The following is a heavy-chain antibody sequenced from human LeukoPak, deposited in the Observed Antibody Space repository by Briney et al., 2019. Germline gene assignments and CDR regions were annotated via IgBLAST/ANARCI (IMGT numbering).Heavy chain of an antibody. CDR2: IYYSGST. J-gene: IGHJ5*02. V-gene: IGHV4-59*01. Sequence: PSETLSLTCTVSGGSISIYYWGWIRQPPGKGLEWIGYIYYSGSTNYNPSLKSRVTISVDTSKNQFSLKLSSVTAADTAVYYCARDPGIAPGAWFDPWGQGTLVTVSS. D-gene: IGHD6-13*01. CDR3: ARDPGIAPGAWFDP. CDR1: GGSISIYY.